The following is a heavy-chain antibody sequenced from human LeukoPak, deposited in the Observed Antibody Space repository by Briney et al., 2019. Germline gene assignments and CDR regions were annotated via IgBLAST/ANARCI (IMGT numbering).Heavy chain of an antibody. D-gene: IGHD3-3*01. Sequence: PSETLSLTCAVYGGSFSGYYWSWIRQPPGKGLEWIGEINHSGSTNYNPSLKSRVTISVDTSKNQFSLKLSSVTAADTAVYYCRRGQYDFQTTYYYMAVWGKGTTVTVSS. J-gene: IGHJ6*03. CDR2: INHSGST. CDR3: RRGQYDFQTTYYYMAV. V-gene: IGHV4-34*01. CDR1: GGSFSGYY.